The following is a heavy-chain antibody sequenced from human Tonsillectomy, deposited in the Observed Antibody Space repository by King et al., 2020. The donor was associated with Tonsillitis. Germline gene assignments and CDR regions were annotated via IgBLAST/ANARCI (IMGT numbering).Heavy chain of an antibody. D-gene: IGHD3-22*01. CDR1: GDSISSYY. J-gene: IGHJ4*02. V-gene: IGHV4-4*07. Sequence: QLQESGPGLVKPSETLSLTCTVSGDSISSYYWSWIRQPAGKGLEWIGRIYTSGSTNYNPSLKSRVTMSVDTSKNQFSLKLSSVTAADTAVYYRAREFRPVVIGYYFDYWGQGTLVTVSS. CDR3: AREFRPVVIGYYFDY. CDR2: IYTSGST.